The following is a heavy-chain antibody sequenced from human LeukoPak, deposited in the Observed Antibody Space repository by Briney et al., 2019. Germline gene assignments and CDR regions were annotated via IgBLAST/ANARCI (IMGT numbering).Heavy chain of an antibody. V-gene: IGHV1-18*01. Sequence: ASVKVSCTAYGYTFTSYGISWVRQAPGQGLEWIGWISAYNGNTNYAQKLQGRVTMTTDTSTSTAYMELRSLGSDDTAVYYCARDGYCSGGSCYSLDYWGQGTLVTVSS. J-gene: IGHJ4*02. CDR2: ISAYNGNT. D-gene: IGHD2-15*01. CDR1: GYTFTSYG. CDR3: ARDGYCSGGSCYSLDY.